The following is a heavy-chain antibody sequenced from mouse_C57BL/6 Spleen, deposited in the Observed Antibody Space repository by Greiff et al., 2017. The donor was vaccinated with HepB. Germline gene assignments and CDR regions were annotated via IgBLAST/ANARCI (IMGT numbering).Heavy chain of an antibody. Sequence: QVQLQQSGAELVRPGPSVKVSCKASGYAFTNYLIEWVKQRPGQGLEWIGVINPGSGGTNYNEKFKGKATLTADKSSSTAYMQLSSLTSEDSAVYFCARDCGYDDGAWFAYWGQGTLVTVSA. J-gene: IGHJ3*01. D-gene: IGHD2-2*01. CDR1: GYAFTNYL. V-gene: IGHV1-54*01. CDR2: INPGSGGT. CDR3: ARDCGYDDGAWFAY.